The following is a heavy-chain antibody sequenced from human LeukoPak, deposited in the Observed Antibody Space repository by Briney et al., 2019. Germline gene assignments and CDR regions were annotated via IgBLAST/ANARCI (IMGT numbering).Heavy chain of an antibody. Sequence: GGSLRLSCAASGFTFSRFWMSWVRQAPGKGLEWVANIKADGSEKYYVDSVKGRFTISRDNAKDSLYLQMNSLRAEDTAVYYCARDSRYSSSWYGGYYYGMDVWGQGTTVTVSS. CDR3: ARDSRYSSSWYGGYYYGMDV. CDR1: GFTFSRFW. D-gene: IGHD6-13*01. CDR2: IKADGSEK. J-gene: IGHJ6*02. V-gene: IGHV3-7*01.